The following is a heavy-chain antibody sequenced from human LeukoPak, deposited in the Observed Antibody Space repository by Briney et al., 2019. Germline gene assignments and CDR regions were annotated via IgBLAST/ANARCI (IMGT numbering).Heavy chain of an antibody. CDR1: GFTFSSYA. Sequence: PGGSLRLSCAASGFTFSSYAMHWVRQAPGKGLEWVAVISYDGSNKYYADSVKGRFTISRDNSKNTLYLRMNSLRAEDTAVYYCARESPKRYGSSWDYWGQGTLVTVSS. J-gene: IGHJ4*02. CDR3: ARESPKRYGSSWDY. CDR2: ISYDGSNK. D-gene: IGHD3-10*01. V-gene: IGHV3-30*04.